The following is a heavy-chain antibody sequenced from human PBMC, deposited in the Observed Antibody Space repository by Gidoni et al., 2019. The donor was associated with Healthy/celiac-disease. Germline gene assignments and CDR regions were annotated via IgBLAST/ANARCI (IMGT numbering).Heavy chain of an antibody. J-gene: IGHJ5*02. D-gene: IGHD3-16*02. V-gene: IGHV2-5*02. CDR3: AHFRAAFGGVIVGDWFDP. CDR1: GFSLRTSGVG. Sequence: QITLKESGPTLVKPTQTLTLTCTFSGFSLRTSGVGVGWIRQPPGKALEWLALIYWDDDKRYSPSLKGRLTITKDTSKNQVVLTMSTMDPLDTATYYFAHFRAAFGGVIVGDWFDPWGQGTLVTVSS. CDR2: IYWDDDK.